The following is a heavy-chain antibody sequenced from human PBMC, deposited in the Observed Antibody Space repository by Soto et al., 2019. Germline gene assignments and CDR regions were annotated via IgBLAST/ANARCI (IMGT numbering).Heavy chain of an antibody. V-gene: IGHV3-53*01. CDR1: GFTVKNYQ. Sequence: GGSLRLSCAASGFTVKNYQMNWVRQSPGKGLEWVSVIYSGGVTYYPDSVKGRFTTIRDTSKNTVYLQMNSLRADDTAMYYCARDPSTTGYYGLDVWGQGTTVTVSS. CDR3: ARDPSTTGYYGLDV. CDR2: IYSGGVT. J-gene: IGHJ6*02.